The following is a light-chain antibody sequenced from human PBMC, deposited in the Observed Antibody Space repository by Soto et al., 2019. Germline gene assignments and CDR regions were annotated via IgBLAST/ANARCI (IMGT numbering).Light chain of an antibody. CDR3: SSYTSTSTLA. J-gene: IGLJ1*01. Sequence: QSALTQPASVSGSPGQSITISRTGTSSDVGTYTHVSWYQHHPGKAPKLMIYGVSDRPSGVSNRFSGSKSGNTASLTISGLQAEDEADYYCSSYTSTSTLAFGTGTKVTVL. CDR2: GVS. CDR1: SSDVGTYTH. V-gene: IGLV2-14*03.